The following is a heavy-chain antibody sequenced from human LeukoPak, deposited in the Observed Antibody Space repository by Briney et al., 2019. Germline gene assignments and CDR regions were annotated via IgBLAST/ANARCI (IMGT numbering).Heavy chain of an antibody. D-gene: IGHD3-16*01. Sequence: ASVKVSCKVSGYTLTELPIHWVRQAPGQGLEWMGWINPNSGGTKYVQKFQGRVTMTRDTSISTAYMELSRLRSDDTAVYYCASGSLASYFDHWGQGTLVTVSS. CDR1: GYTLTELP. V-gene: IGHV1-2*02. CDR3: ASGSLASYFDH. CDR2: INPNSGGT. J-gene: IGHJ4*02.